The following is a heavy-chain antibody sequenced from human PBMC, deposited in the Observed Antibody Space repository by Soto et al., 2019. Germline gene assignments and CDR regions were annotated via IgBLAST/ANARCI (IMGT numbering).Heavy chain of an antibody. CDR2: ISAYNGNT. J-gene: IGHJ6*02. Sequence: ASVKVSCKASGYTFTSYGISWVRQAPGQGLEWMGWISAYNGNTNYAQKLQGRVTMTTDTSTSTDYMEMRSQRTDDTAVYYCARDQGKAVAGTKVYYYGMDVWGQGTTVTVSS. CDR3: ARDQGKAVAGTKVYYYGMDV. V-gene: IGHV1-18*01. CDR1: GYTFTSYG. D-gene: IGHD6-19*01.